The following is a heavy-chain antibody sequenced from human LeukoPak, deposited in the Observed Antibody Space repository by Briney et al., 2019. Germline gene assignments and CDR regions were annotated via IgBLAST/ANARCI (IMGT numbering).Heavy chain of an antibody. J-gene: IGHJ4*02. CDR2: ISWNSGSI. CDR1: GFTFDDYA. V-gene: IGHV3-9*01. Sequence: PGGSLRLSCAASGFTFDDYAMHWVRQAPGKGLEWVSGISWNSGSIGYADPVKGRFTISRDNAKNSLYLQMNSLRAEDTALYYCAKDMWRRTSFGGNYFDYWGQGTLVTVFS. D-gene: IGHD3-3*01. CDR3: AKDMWRRTSFGGNYFDY.